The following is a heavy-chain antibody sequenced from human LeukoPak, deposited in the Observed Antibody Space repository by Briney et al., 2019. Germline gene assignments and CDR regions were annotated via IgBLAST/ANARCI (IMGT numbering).Heavy chain of an antibody. D-gene: IGHD4-23*01. CDR1: GGSISSYY. Sequence: SETLSLTCTVSGGSISSYYWSWIRQPAGKGLEWIGRIYTSGGTNYNPSLQSRVTMSADTSKNQFSLKLRSVTAADTAVYYCARDPNSALWGQGTLVTVSS. J-gene: IGHJ4*02. CDR2: IYTSGGT. CDR3: ARDPNSAL. V-gene: IGHV4-4*07.